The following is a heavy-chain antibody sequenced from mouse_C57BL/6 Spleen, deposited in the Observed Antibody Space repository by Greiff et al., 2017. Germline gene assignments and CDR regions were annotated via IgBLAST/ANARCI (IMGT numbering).Heavy chain of an antibody. D-gene: IGHD1-1*01. CDR3: ARSYGSSYNWYFDV. CDR1: GYSITSYY. V-gene: IGHV3-8*01. Sequence: EVKLEESGPGLAKPSQTLSLTCSVTGYSITSYYWYWIRKFPGNKLEYMGYISYSGSNYYNPSLKSRISITRDTSKNQYYLQLNSVTTEDTATYDSARSYGSSYNWYFDVWGTGTTVTVAS. J-gene: IGHJ1*03. CDR2: ISYSGSN.